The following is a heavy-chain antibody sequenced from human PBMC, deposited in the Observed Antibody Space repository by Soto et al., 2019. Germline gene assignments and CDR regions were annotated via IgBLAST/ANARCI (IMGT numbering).Heavy chain of an antibody. D-gene: IGHD1-7*01. CDR1: GFTFSSYA. V-gene: IGHV3-23*01. CDR2: ISGSGGST. J-gene: IGHJ4*02. Sequence: EVQLLESGGGLVQPGGSLRLSCAASGFTFSSYAMSWVRQAPGKGLEWVSAISGSGGSTYYADSVKGRFTISRDNSKNTLYLQMNSLRAEDTAVYYCAKDGNLQFLVLYYFDYWGQGTLVTVSS. CDR3: AKDGNLQFLVLYYFDY.